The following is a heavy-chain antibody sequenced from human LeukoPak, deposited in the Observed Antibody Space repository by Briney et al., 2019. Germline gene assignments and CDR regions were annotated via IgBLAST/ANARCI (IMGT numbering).Heavy chain of an antibody. CDR1: GITFSSYD. J-gene: IGHJ4*02. D-gene: IGHD5-12*01. V-gene: IGHV3-30-3*01. CDR2: ISADGSNK. Sequence: GGSLRLSCAVSGITFSSYDMHWVRQAPGKGLEWVTFISADGSNKIYANSVKGRLTISRDNSKNTLYLQMNSLRPEDTAVYYCAREVFGSGSGHLRNDYWGQGTLVIVSS. CDR3: AREVFGSGSGHLRNDY.